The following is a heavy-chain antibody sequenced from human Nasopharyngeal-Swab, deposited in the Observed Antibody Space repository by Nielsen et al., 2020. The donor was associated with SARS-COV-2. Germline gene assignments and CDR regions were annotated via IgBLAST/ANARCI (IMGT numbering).Heavy chain of an antibody. V-gene: IGHV3-23*01. CDR3: AKDDRRSQWLVGYYYGRDV. D-gene: IGHD6-19*01. CDR1: GFTFSSYA. J-gene: IGHJ6*02. CDR2: ISGSGGST. Sequence: GESLNISCAASGFTFSSYAMSWVRQAPGKGLEWVSAISGSGGSTYYADSVKGRFTISRDNSKNTLYLQMNSLRAEDTAVYYCAKDDRRSQWLVGYYYGRDVWGQGTTVTVSS.